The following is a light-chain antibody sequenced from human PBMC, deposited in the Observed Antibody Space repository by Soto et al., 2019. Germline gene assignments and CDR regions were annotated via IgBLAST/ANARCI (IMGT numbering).Light chain of an antibody. CDR2: DAS. V-gene: IGKV3-11*01. J-gene: IGKJ5*01. CDR3: QQRSNWRIT. Sequence: EIVLTQSPATLSLSPGERATLSCRASQSVSSYLAWYQQKPGQAPRLLIYDASNRATGIPARFSGSGSGTDFPLTISSLEPEDFALYYCQQRSNWRITFGQGTRLEIK. CDR1: QSVSSY.